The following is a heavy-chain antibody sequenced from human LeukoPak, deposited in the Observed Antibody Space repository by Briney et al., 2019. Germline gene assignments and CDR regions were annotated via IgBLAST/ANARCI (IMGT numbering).Heavy chain of an antibody. D-gene: IGHD3-22*01. CDR3: ARDRIRGYDSPPLFDP. V-gene: IGHV3-33*01. J-gene: IGHJ5*02. CDR2: IWYDGSNK. CDR1: GFTFSSYG. Sequence: GGSLRLSCAASGFTFSSYGMHWVRQAPGKGLEWVAVIWYDGSNKYYADSVKGRFTISRDNSKNTLYLQMNSLRAEDTAVYYCARDRIRGYDSPPLFDPWGQGTLVTVSS.